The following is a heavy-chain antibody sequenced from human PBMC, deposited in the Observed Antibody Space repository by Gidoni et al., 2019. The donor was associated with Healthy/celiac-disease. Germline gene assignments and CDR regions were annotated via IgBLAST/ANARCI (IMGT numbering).Heavy chain of an antibody. CDR1: GGSISSYY. Sequence: QVQLQESGPGLVKPSETLSLTCTVSGGSISSYYWSWIRQPPGKGLEWIGYIYYSGSTNYNPSLKSRVTISVDTSKNQFSLKLSSVTAADTAVYYCACIYGGNSFGIFYWGQGTLVTVSS. J-gene: IGHJ4*02. V-gene: IGHV4-59*01. CDR3: ACIYGGNSFGIFY. CDR2: IYYSGST. D-gene: IGHD4-17*01.